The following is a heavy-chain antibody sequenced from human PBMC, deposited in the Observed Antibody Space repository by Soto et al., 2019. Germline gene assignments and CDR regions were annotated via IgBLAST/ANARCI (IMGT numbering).Heavy chain of an antibody. J-gene: IGHJ6*02. D-gene: IGHD6-19*01. Sequence: GESLKISCKGSGYSFTSYWIGWVRQMPGKGLEWMGIIYPGDSDTRYSPSFQGQVTISADKSISTAYLQWSSLKASDTAMYYCARGFRWKGLVRGYYYYGMDVWGQGTTVTVSS. CDR2: IYPGDSDT. V-gene: IGHV5-51*01. CDR3: ARGFRWKGLVRGYYYYGMDV. CDR1: GYSFTSYW.